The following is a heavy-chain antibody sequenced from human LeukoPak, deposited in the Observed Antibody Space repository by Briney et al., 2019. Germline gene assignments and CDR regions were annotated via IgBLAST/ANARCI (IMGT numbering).Heavy chain of an antibody. V-gene: IGHV3-30-3*01. CDR1: GFTFSSYA. CDR3: ARASKVGPYLI. J-gene: IGHJ3*02. Sequence: GRSLRLSCAASGFTFSSYAMHWVRQAPGKGLEWVAVISYDGSNKYYADSVKGRFTTSRDNSKNTLYLQMNSLRAEDTAVYYCARASKVGPYLIWGQGTMVTVSS. D-gene: IGHD1-26*01. CDR2: ISYDGSNK.